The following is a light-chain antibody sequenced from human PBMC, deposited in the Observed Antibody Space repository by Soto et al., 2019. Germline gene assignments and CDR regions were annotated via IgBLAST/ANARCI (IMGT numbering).Light chain of an antibody. Sequence: DIQMNQSPFSLSASVGDRVTITCRASQGIRNYLGWFQQKPGEAPKRLIYATSSLEGGVPSRFSGSGSGTEFTLTISSLQPEDFATYYCLQHNSYPYTFGQGTKLEIK. V-gene: IGKV1-17*01. CDR1: QGIRNY. CDR3: LQHNSYPYT. J-gene: IGKJ2*01. CDR2: ATS.